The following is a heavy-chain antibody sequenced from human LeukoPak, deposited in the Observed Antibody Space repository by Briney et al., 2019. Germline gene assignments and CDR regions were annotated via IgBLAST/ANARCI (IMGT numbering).Heavy chain of an antibody. J-gene: IGHJ4*02. CDR3: TRALLGYCHGGSCYLFDY. CDR2: IRPKTYGETT. V-gene: IGHV3-49*04. Sequence: GGSLRLSCTASGFTFGEFAMSWVRQAPGKGLEWVGFIRPKTYGETTEYAASVKGRFTISRDDSGSIAYLQMNSLAPDDTAVYYCTRALLGYCHGGSCYLFDYWGQGTLVTVSS. D-gene: IGHD2-15*01. CDR1: GFTFGEFA.